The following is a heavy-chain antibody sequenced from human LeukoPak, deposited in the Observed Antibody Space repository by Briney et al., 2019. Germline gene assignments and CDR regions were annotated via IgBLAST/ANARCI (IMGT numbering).Heavy chain of an antibody. V-gene: IGHV4-61*01. CDR1: GGSISSGSYY. J-gene: IGHJ4*02. CDR3: ARRLPGFLDY. Sequence: SETLSLTCTVSGGSISSGSYYWSWIRQPPGKGLEWIGYIYYSGSTNYNPSLKSRVTISVDTSKNQFSLKLSSVTAADTAVYYCARRLPGFLDYWGQGTLVTVSS. D-gene: IGHD3-10*01. CDR2: IYYSGST.